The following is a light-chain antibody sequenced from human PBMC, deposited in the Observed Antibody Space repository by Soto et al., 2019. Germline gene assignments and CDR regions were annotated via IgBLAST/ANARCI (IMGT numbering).Light chain of an antibody. CDR2: GVS. J-gene: IGKJ1*01. Sequence: DTVLAQSPVTLSLTSGERATLSCRASQSVSSIYFAWYQQKRGQAPRLLIYGVSSRATGIPDRFSGSGSGTDFTLTISRLEPEDSAVYYCEQYGSSPRTFGQGTKVDIK. CDR1: QSVSSIY. V-gene: IGKV3-20*01. CDR3: EQYGSSPRT.